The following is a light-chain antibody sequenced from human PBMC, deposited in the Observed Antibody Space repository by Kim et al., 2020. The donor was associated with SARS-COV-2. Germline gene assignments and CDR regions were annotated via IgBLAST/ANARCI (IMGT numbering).Light chain of an antibody. CDR3: CSYAGSYNWV. CDR1: SSDVGGYNY. V-gene: IGLV2-11*01. CDR2: DVS. Sequence: QSALTQPRSVSGSPGQSVTISCTGTSSDVGGYNYVSWYQQHPGKAPKLMIYDVSKRPSGVPDRFSGSKSGNTASLTISGLQAEDEADYYCCSYAGSYNWVFGGGTQLPVL. J-gene: IGLJ3*02.